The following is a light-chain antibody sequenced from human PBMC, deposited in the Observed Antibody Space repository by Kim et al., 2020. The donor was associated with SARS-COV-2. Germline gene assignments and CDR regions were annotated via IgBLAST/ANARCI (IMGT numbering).Light chain of an antibody. J-gene: IGLJ3*02. V-gene: IGLV3-21*04. CDR3: QIWDSASYHFWV. CDR1: NIGSES. Sequence: PGKTATIACGGNNIGSESVHWYRQKPGQAPVLVIYYDSDRPSGIPERFSGSNSENMATLTISRVEAGDEADYYCQIWDSASYHFWVFGGGTQLTVL. CDR2: YDS.